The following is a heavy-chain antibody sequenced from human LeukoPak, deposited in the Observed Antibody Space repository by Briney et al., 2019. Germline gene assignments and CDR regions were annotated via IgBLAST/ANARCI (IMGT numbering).Heavy chain of an antibody. CDR2: LSGSGGST. J-gene: IGHJ4*02. CDR1: GFTFSSYA. Sequence: GSLRFSSAASGFTFSSYAMSWLPQAPGKGLEWVSSLSGSGGSTYYADSVKGRFTISRDNSKNTLYLQMNSLRAEDTAVYYCAKDPKQAYYYDSSGYSWGQGTLVTVS. CDR3: AKDPKQAYYYDSSGYS. D-gene: IGHD3-22*01. V-gene: IGHV3-23*01.